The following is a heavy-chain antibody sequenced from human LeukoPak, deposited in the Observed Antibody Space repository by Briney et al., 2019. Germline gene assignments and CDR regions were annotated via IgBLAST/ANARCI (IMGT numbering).Heavy chain of an antibody. J-gene: IGHJ4*02. V-gene: IGHV1-24*01. CDR3: ATECERGYCSEGDY. CDR2: FDPEDGET. D-gene: IGHD2-15*01. Sequence: GASVKVSCKVSGYTLTELSMRWVRQAPGKGLEWMGGFDPEDGETIYAQKFQGRVTMTEDTSTDTAYMELSSLRSEDTAVYYCATECERGYCSEGDYWGQGTLVTVSS. CDR1: GYTLTELS.